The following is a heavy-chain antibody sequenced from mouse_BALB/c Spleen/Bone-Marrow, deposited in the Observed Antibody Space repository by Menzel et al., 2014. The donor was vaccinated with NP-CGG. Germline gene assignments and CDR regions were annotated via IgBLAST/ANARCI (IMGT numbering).Heavy chain of an antibody. D-gene: IGHD2-1*01. Sequence: QVQLQQSGAELVKPGASVKLSCKASGYTFTSYYMYWVKQRPGQGLEWIGEINPSNGGTNSNEKFKNKATLTVDKSSSTAYMQLSSLIFEDSAVYYCTRSNGNWFAYWGQGTPVTVSA. CDR3: TRSNGNWFAY. J-gene: IGHJ3*01. CDR1: GYTFTSYY. CDR2: INPSNGGT. V-gene: IGHV1S81*02.